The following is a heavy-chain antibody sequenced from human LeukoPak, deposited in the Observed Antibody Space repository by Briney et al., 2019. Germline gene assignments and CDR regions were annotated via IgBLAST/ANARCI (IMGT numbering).Heavy chain of an antibody. V-gene: IGHV4-59*08. CDR2: IYYSGST. D-gene: IGHD3-16*01. CDR1: GDSISGYY. J-gene: IGHJ4*02. CDR3: ARQGDMTLFDY. Sequence: SETLSLTCNVSGDSISGYYWSWIRQPPGKGLEWIGYIYYSGSTNYNPSLKGRVTISVDTSKNQFSLKLSSVTAADTAVYYCARQGDMTLFDYWGQGTLVTVSS.